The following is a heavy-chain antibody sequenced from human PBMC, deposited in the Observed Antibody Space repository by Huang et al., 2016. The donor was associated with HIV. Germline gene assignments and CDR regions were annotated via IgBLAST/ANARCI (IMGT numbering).Heavy chain of an antibody. Sequence: QVQLVQSGAEVKKPGSSVKVSCKASGGTLSSYVISWVRQAPGQGLEWMGGILHICCTANYARKFQGRVRSTADESKSTADMELSRLRSEDTAVYYCARDGPLGYCSGGSCRRDYYYNGMDVWGQGTTVTVSS. D-gene: IGHD2-15*01. CDR1: GGTLSSYV. J-gene: IGHJ6*02. V-gene: IGHV1-69*01. CDR3: ARDGPLGYCSGGSCRRDYYYNGMDV. CDR2: ILHICCTA.